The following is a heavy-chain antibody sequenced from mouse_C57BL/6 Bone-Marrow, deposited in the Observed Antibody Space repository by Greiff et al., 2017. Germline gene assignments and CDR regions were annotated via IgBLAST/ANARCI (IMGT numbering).Heavy chain of an antibody. D-gene: IGHD2-5*01. CDR3: ARPHYSNLWFAY. V-gene: IGHV1-47*01. Sequence: QVQLQQSGAELARPGASVKLSCKASGYTFTTYPIEWMKQNHGKSLEWIGNFHPYNDDTKYNEKFKGKATLTVEKSSSTVYLELSRLTSDDSAVYYCARPHYSNLWFAYWGQGTLVTVSA. J-gene: IGHJ3*01. CDR1: GYTFTTYP. CDR2: FHPYNDDT.